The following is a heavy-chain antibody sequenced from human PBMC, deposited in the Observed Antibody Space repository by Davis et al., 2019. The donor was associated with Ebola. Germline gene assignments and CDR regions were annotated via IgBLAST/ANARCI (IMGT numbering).Heavy chain of an antibody. CDR3: AKDLRTTSAFDI. J-gene: IGHJ3*02. V-gene: IGHV3-11*06. CDR2: ISSSASYK. Sequence: GESLKISCAASGFTFSVYYMSWIRQAPGKGPEWVSSISSSASYKNYADSVKGRFTISRDDAKKSLYLQMDSLRAEDTAVYYCAKDLRTTSAFDIWGQGTMVTVSS. D-gene: IGHD1-1*01. CDR1: GFTFSVYY.